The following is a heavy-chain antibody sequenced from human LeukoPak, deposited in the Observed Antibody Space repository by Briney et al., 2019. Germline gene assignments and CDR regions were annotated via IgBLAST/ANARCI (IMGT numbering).Heavy chain of an antibody. J-gene: IGHJ4*02. CDR1: GFTFSSYS. D-gene: IGHD3-9*01. V-gene: IGHV3-21*04. CDR2: ISSSSSYI. CDR3: ARDPASDRWLSDYDTDY. Sequence: GGSLRLSCAASGFTFSSYSMNWVRQAPGKGLEWVSSISSSSSYIYYADSVKGRFTISRDNAKNSLYLQMNSLRAEDTAVYYCARDPASDRWLSDYDTDYWGQGTLVTVSS.